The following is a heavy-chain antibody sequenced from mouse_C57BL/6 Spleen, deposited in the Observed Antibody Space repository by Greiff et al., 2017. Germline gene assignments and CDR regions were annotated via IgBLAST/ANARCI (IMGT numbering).Heavy chain of an antibody. Sequence: EVQGVESGGDLVKPGGSLKLSCAASGFTFSSYGMSWVRQTPDKRLGWVATISSGGSYTYYPDSVKGRFTISRDNAKNTLYLQMSSLKSEDTAMYYCARHDDGSSYRENYFDYWGQGTTLTVSS. CDR2: ISSGGSYT. J-gene: IGHJ2*01. CDR3: ARHDDGSSYRENYFDY. V-gene: IGHV5-6*01. CDR1: GFTFSSYG. D-gene: IGHD1-1*01.